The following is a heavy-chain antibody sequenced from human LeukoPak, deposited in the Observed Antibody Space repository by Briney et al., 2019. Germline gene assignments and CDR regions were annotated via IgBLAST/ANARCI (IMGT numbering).Heavy chain of an antibody. V-gene: IGHV3-20*04. Sequence: GGSLRLSCAASGFSFDDYDMAWLRQAPGKGLEWVSDIDWKGRPTSYADSVKGRFTIARDNAKKSLYLEMDSLRAEDTALYYCAREVYRIGVGGFDPWGQGTLVIVSS. CDR1: GFSFDDYD. CDR2: IDWKGRPT. D-gene: IGHD3-16*01. CDR3: AREVYRIGVGGFDP. J-gene: IGHJ5*02.